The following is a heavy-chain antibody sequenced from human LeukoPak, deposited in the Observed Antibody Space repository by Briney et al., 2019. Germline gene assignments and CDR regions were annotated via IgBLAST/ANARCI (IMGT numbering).Heavy chain of an antibody. CDR3: ARVYDFWSGYRPLRY. J-gene: IGHJ4*02. V-gene: IGHV1-8*01. CDR1: GCTFTSYD. CDR2: MNPNSGNT. D-gene: IGHD3-3*01. Sequence: ASVKVSCKASGCTFTSYDINWVRQATGQGLEWMGWMNPNSGNTGYAQKFQGRVTMTRNTSISTAYMELSSLRSEDTAVYYCARVYDFWSGYRPLRYWGQGTLVTVSS.